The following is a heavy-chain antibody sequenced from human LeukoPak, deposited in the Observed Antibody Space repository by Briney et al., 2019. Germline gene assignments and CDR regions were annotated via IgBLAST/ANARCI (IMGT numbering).Heavy chain of an antibody. CDR2: IWYDGSNK. J-gene: IGHJ6*02. D-gene: IGHD3-3*01. Sequence: GGSLRLSCAASGFTFSSYGMHWVRQAPGKWLEWVAVIWYDGSNKYYADSVKGRFTISRDNSKNTLYLQMNSLRAEDTAVYYCARRIYEYYCYYGMDVWGQGTTVTVSS. V-gene: IGHV3-33*01. CDR3: ARRIYEYYCYYGMDV. CDR1: GFTFSSYG.